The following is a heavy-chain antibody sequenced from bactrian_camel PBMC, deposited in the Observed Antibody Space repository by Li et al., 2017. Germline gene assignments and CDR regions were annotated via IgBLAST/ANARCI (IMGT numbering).Heavy chain of an antibody. V-gene: IGHV3S53*01. Sequence: HVQLVESGGGSVQAGGSLKLSCVASGFTFSPCGMGWYRQAPGKERELVSAVSSDGTTTYATSVKGRFTISQDNGKNAVSLLMKNLKVEDTAVYYCAAEGPTTGYGSAWCGHYGQGTQVTVS. CDR2: VSSDGTT. CDR1: GFTFSPCG. D-gene: IGHD3*01. J-gene: IGHJ4*01.